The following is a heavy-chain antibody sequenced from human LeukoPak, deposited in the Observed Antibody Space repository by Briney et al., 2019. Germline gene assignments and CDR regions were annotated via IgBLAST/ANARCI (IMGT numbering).Heavy chain of an antibody. D-gene: IGHD2-15*01. CDR2: INPNSGGT. CDR1: GYTFTGYY. Sequence: ASVKVSCKASGYTFTGYYMHWVRQAPGQGLGWMGWINPNSGGTNYAQKFQGRVTMTRDTSISTAYMELSRLRSDDTAVYYCARDGSGGSYLGVGNWGQGTLVTVSS. CDR3: ARDGSGGSYLGVGN. V-gene: IGHV1-2*02. J-gene: IGHJ4*02.